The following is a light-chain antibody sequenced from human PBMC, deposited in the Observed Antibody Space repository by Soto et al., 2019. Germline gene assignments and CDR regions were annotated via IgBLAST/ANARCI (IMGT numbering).Light chain of an antibody. CDR2: RAS. V-gene: IGKV3-15*01. CDR3: QQYGNSPQT. Sequence: IVMTQSPXTLSVSPGERATLSCRASQNIYSNIAWYQQRPGQAPRLLIYRASTRATGVPARFSGSGSGTDFTLTINRLEPEDFAVYYCQQYGNSPQTFGQGTKVDIK. J-gene: IGKJ1*01. CDR1: QNIYSN.